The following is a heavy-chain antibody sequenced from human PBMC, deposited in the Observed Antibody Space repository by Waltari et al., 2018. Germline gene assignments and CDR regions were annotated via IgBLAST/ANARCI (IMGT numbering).Heavy chain of an antibody. CDR1: GGSFSGYS. J-gene: IGHJ4*02. V-gene: IGHV4-34*01. Sequence: QVQLQQWGAGLLKPSETLSLTCAVHGGSFSGYSWTWIRQAPGKGLEWIGGINHSGSTNYNPSLKSRVTISVDTSENQFSLKLSSVTAADTAVYYCAREYILVWFGELLPYYFDYWGQGTLVTVSS. CDR2: INHSGST. D-gene: IGHD3-10*01. CDR3: AREYILVWFGELLPYYFDY.